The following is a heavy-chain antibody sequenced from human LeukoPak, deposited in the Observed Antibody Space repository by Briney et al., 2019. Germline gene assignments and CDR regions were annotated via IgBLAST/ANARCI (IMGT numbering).Heavy chain of an antibody. CDR1: GYTFTSYG. CDR3: ARDSSAGTWYNWFDP. V-gene: IGHV1-18*01. D-gene: IGHD6-13*01. CDR2: ISAYNGNT. Sequence: ASVKVSCKASGYTFTSYGISCVRQAPGQGLEWMGWISAYNGNTNYAQKLQGRVTMTTDTSTSTAYMELRSLRSDDTAVYYCARDSSAGTWYNWFDPWGQGTLVTVSS. J-gene: IGHJ5*02.